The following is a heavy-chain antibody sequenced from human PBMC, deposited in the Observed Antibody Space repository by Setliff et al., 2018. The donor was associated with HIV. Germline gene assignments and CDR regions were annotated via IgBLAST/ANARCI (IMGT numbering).Heavy chain of an antibody. CDR3: ARGVGANNWFDP. V-gene: IGHV1-2*06. Sequence: ASVKVSCKASGYTFTGYYMHWVRQAPGQELGWMGRINPNSGGTNYAQKFQGRVTMTTDTSTSTAYMELRSLRSDDTAVYYCARGVGANNWFDPWGQGTLVTVSS. CDR2: INPNSGGT. D-gene: IGHD1-26*01. CDR1: GYTFTGYY. J-gene: IGHJ5*02.